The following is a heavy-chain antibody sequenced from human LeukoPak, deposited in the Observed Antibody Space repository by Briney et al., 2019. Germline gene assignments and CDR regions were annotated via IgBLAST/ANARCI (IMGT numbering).Heavy chain of an antibody. CDR1: GGSISSYY. CDR2: IYYSGST. D-gene: IGHD3-22*01. V-gene: IGHV4-59*01. Sequence: PSETLSLTCTVSGGSISSYYWSWIRQPPGKGLEWIGYIYYSGSTNYNPSLKSRVTISVDTSKNQFSLKLSSVTAADTAVYYRARDLNYDTSVRAFDIWGQGTMVTVSS. CDR3: ARDLNYDTSVRAFDI. J-gene: IGHJ3*02.